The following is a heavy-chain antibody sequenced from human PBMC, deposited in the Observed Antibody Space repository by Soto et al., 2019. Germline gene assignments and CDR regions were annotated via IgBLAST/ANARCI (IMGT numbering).Heavy chain of an antibody. V-gene: IGHV3-74*01. D-gene: IGHD6-13*01. Sequence: EVQLVESGGGLVQPGGSLRLSCAASGITFSGYWMHWVRQAPGKGLVWVSRVNSDGSSTTYADSVKGRFTISRDNAKNTLYLQMNSLRAEDTAVYYCARGGRSSSHPRYWGQGTLVTVS. J-gene: IGHJ4*02. CDR3: ARGGRSSSHPRY. CDR1: GITFSGYW. CDR2: VNSDGSST.